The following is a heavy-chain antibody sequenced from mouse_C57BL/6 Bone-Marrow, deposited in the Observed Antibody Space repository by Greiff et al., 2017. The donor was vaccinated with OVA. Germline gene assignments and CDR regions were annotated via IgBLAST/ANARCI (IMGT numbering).Heavy chain of an antibody. CDR2: ISRGSSTI. CDR1: GSTFSDSG. J-gene: IGHJ1*03. Sequence: VQLKESGGGLVKPGASPKLPCAASGSTFSDSGMHWVRQAPEKGLEWVAYISRGSSTIYYADTVKGQCTITRDNAKNTRFLQKNSLRAEDTAMYYCARAADWDVWGTGTTVTVSS. V-gene: IGHV5-17*01. CDR3: ARAADWDV. D-gene: IGHD4-1*01.